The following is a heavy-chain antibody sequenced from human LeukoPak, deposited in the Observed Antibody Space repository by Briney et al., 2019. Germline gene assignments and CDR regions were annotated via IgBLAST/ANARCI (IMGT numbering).Heavy chain of an antibody. D-gene: IGHD2-2*01. Sequence: GGSLRLSCAASGFTFSTYEMNWVRQAPGKGLEWVSYISSSGRTIYYADSVKGRFTISRGNAKNSLYLQMNSLRAEDTAVYYCARDLIVVVPAAMYVPQGVAFDIWGQGTMVTVSS. CDR3: ARDLIVVVPAAMYVPQGVAFDI. V-gene: IGHV3-48*03. CDR1: GFTFSTYE. J-gene: IGHJ3*02. CDR2: ISSSGRTI.